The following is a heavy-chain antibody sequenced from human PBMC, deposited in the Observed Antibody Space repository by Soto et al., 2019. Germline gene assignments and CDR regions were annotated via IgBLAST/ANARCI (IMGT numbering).Heavy chain of an antibody. Sequence: QEQLVQSGAEVKQPGASVRVSCKASGNTHTIYYIHWLRQARGQGLEWMGWINSVSGGTNYAHKLQGRVTMTRDTSTTTAFMELSGLRSDDTAVYFCARGGSYYAHWGQGTLGTVSS. J-gene: IGHJ4*02. CDR3: ARGGSYYAH. V-gene: IGHV1-2*02. CDR2: INSVSGGT. D-gene: IGHD3-10*01. CDR1: GNTHTIYY.